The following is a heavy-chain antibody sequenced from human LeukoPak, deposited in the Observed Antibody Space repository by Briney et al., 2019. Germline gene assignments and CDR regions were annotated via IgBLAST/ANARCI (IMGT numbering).Heavy chain of an antibody. J-gene: IGHJ5*02. CDR2: IRYDGSNK. Sequence: GGSLRLSCAASGFTFSNYPMNWVRQAPGKGLEWVAFIRYDGSNKYYADSVKGRFTISRDNSKNTLYLQMNSLRAEDTAVYYCAGTLRGGAVRPIWFDPWGQGTLVTVSS. D-gene: IGHD6-6*01. CDR3: AGTLRGGAVRPIWFDP. CDR1: GFTFSNYP. V-gene: IGHV3-30*02.